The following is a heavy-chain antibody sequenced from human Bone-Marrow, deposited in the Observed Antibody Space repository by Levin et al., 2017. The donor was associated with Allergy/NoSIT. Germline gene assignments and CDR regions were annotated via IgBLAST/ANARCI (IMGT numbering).Heavy chain of an antibody. V-gene: IGHV5-51*01. Sequence: GESLKISCKGSGYSFTSYWIGWVRQMPGKGLEWMGIIYPGDSDTRYSPSFQGQVTISADKSISTAYLQWSSLKASDTAMYYCARLRYCSGGSCPGSVGHYGMDVWGQGTTVTVSS. J-gene: IGHJ6*02. CDR2: IYPGDSDT. CDR3: ARLRYCSGGSCPGSVGHYGMDV. D-gene: IGHD2-15*01. CDR1: GYSFTSYW.